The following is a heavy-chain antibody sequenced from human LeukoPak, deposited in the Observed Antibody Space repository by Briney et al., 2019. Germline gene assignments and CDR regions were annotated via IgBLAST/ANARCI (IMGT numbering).Heavy chain of an antibody. Sequence: SETLSLTCTVSGGSISSYYWSWVRQPPGKGLEWIGYTYYIGSTHYNPSLQSRVTISVDTSKTQFSLKLTSLTPATPPVYSFARGGYGPCDMWGEGTMVTVSS. CDR1: GGSISSYY. J-gene: IGHJ3*02. CDR3: ARGGYGPCDM. CDR2: TYYIGST. V-gene: IGHV4-59*01. D-gene: IGHD5-12*01.